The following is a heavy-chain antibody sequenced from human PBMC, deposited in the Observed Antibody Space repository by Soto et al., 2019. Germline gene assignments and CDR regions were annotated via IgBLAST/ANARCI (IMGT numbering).Heavy chain of an antibody. V-gene: IGHV3-23*01. CDR3: AKVFLRAAAGTCPDY. J-gene: IGHJ4*02. CDR2: ISGSGGST. Sequence: GGSLRLSCAASGFTFSSYAMSWVRQAPGKGLEWVSAISGSGGSTYYADSVKGRFTSSRDNSKNKLYLQMNSLRAEDTAVYYCAKVFLRAAAGTCPDYWGQGTLVTVSS. CDR1: GFTFSSYA. D-gene: IGHD6-13*01.